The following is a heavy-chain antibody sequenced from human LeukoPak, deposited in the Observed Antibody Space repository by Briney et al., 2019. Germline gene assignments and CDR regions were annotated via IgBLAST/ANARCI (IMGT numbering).Heavy chain of an antibody. D-gene: IGHD3-22*01. CDR2: ISSSSSYI. V-gene: IGHV3-21*01. J-gene: IGHJ4*02. CDR1: GFTFSSYW. Sequence: GGSLRLSCVASGFTFSSYWMSWVRQAPGKGLEWVSSISSSSSYIYYADSVKGRFTISRDNAKNSLYLQMNSLRAEDTAVYYCAIDLYYYDSSGYLHEYWGQGTLVTVSS. CDR3: AIDLYYYDSSGYLHEY.